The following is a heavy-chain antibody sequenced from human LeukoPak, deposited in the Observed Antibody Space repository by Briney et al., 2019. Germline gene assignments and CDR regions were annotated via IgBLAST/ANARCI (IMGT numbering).Heavy chain of an antibody. D-gene: IGHD3-3*01. Sequence: GGSLRLSCAASGFTVSSNYMSWVRQAPGKGLEWVSVIYSGGSTYYADSVKGRFTISRDNSKNTLYLQMNSLRAEDTAVYYCARGLSNDFWSGYFWGQGTMVTVSS. V-gene: IGHV3-53*01. CDR3: ARGLSNDFWSGYF. CDR1: GFTVSSNY. J-gene: IGHJ3*01. CDR2: IYSGGST.